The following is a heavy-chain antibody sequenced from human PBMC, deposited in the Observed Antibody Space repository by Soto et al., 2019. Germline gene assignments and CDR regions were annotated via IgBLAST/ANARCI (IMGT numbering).Heavy chain of an antibody. Sequence: QITLKESGPTLVRPTQTLTLTCAFSGFSLSTSGVGVGWIRQPPGKALEWLAVIYWDDSKHYSPSLRSRLTTNKDLSKNQVGLTITNMDPLDTATYYCAHKGPDDCPLDYWGQGTLVTVSS. J-gene: IGHJ4*02. CDR2: IYWDDSK. D-gene: IGHD2-21*02. V-gene: IGHV2-5*02. CDR1: GFSLSTSGVG. CDR3: AHKGPDDCPLDY.